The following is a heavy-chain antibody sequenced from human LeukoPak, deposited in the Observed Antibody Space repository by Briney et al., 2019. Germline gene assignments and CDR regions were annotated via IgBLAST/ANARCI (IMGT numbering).Heavy chain of an antibody. J-gene: IGHJ4*02. CDR3: ARDDVVVVPAARRNFDC. CDR1: GFTFSTYS. Sequence: GGSLRLSCAASGFTFSTYSMNWVRQAPGRGLEWVSYISSSGSTIYYADSVKGRFTISRDNAKNSLYLQMNSLRAEDTAVYYCARDDVVVVPAARRNFDCWGQGTLVTVSS. CDR2: ISSSGSTI. D-gene: IGHD2-2*01. V-gene: IGHV3-48*01.